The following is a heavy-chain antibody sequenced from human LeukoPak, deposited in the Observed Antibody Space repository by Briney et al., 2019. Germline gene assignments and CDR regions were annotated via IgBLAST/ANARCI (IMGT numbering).Heavy chain of an antibody. CDR3: ARDGSGSYLDAFDI. CDR2: IYYSGGT. Sequence: SETLSLTCTVSGGSISSYYWSWIRQPPGKGREWMGYIYYSGGTNYNPSLKSRVTISVDTSKNQFSLKLSSVTAADTAVYYCARDGSGSYLDAFDIWGQGTMVTVSS. D-gene: IGHD1-26*01. V-gene: IGHV4-59*01. CDR1: GGSISSYY. J-gene: IGHJ3*02.